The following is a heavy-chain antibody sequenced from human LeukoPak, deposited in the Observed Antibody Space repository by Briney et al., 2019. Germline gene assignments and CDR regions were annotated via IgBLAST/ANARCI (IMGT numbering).Heavy chain of an antibody. CDR2: INPNSGGT. CDR1: GYTFTGHY. V-gene: IGHV1-2*06. J-gene: IGHJ3*02. D-gene: IGHD3-10*01. Sequence: ASVKVSCKASGYTFTGHYMHWVRQAPGQGLEWMGRINPNSGGTDYAQKFQGRVTMTRDTSISTAYMELSRLRSDDTAVYYCARRPFFYGSGSPDAFDIWGQGTMVTVSS. CDR3: ARRPFFYGSGSPDAFDI.